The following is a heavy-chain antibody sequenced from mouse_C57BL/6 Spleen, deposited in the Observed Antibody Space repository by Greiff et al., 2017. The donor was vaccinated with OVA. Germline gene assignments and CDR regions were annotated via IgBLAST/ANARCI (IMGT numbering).Heavy chain of an antibody. D-gene: IGHD1-1*01. V-gene: IGHV1-72*01. Sequence: QVHVKQPGAELVKPGASVKLSCKASGYTFTSYWMHWVKQRPGRGLEWIGRIDPNSGGTKYNEKFKSKATLTVDKPSSTAYMQLSSLTSEDSAVYYCARGVYYGSRDWYFDVWGTGTTVTVSS. J-gene: IGHJ1*03. CDR3: ARGVYYGSRDWYFDV. CDR1: GYTFTSYW. CDR2: IDPNSGGT.